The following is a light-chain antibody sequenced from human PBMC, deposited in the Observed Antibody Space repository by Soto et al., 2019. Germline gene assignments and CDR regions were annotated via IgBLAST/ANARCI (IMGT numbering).Light chain of an antibody. V-gene: IGKV1-39*01. Sequence: DIQMTQSPSCLSASVGDRVPITCRASQSISSYLNWYQQKPGKAPKLLIYAASSLQSGVPSRFSGSGSGTDFTLTISSLQPEDFATYYCQQSYSTPLTFGGGTKVDIK. J-gene: IGKJ4*01. CDR2: AAS. CDR1: QSISSY. CDR3: QQSYSTPLT.